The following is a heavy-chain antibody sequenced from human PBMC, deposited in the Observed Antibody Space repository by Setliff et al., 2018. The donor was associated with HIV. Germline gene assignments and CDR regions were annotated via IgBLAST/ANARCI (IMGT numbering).Heavy chain of an antibody. V-gene: IGHV1-69*02. CDR1: GRTFSDYT. D-gene: IGHD2-15*01. J-gene: IGHJ3*02. CDR2: IIPIIGIE. CDR3: ARSDCSSVRCYLGHAFEI. Sequence: SVKVSCKASGRTFSDYTVSWVRQAPGQGLEWMGRIIPIIGIENYAQKFQGRVTITADKSTSTAYMELNSLISDDTAIYYCARSDCSSVRCYLGHAFEIWGQGTMVTVSS.